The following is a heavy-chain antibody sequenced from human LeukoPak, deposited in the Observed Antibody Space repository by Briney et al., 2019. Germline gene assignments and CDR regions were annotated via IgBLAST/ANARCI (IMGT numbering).Heavy chain of an antibody. Sequence: ASVKVSCKGSGYTFTSYDINWVRQAPGQGLERMGWMNPNSGNTVYAQKFQGRVTMTRNSSISTAYMELSSLRSEDTAVYYCARGEDYGDYEDYWGQGALVTVSS. D-gene: IGHD4-17*01. CDR2: MNPNSGNT. CDR1: GYTFTSYD. CDR3: ARGEDYGDYEDY. J-gene: IGHJ4*02. V-gene: IGHV1-8*01.